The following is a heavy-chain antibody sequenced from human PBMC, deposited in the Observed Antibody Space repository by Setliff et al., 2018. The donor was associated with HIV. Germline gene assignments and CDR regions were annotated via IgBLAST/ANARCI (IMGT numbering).Heavy chain of an antibody. CDR3: ARHYYGSGSYYNPPPYYYYYMDV. CDR2: IYYTGNN. J-gene: IGHJ6*03. Sequence: SETLSLTCTVSGGSISSSSYYWGGIRQPPGKGLEWIGNIYYTGNNYYNPSLMSRVTISVHTSKNQFSLKLSSVTAADTAVYSCARHYYGSGSYYNPPPYYYYYMDVWGKGTTVTVSS. D-gene: IGHD3-10*01. V-gene: IGHV4-39*01. CDR1: GGSISSSSYY.